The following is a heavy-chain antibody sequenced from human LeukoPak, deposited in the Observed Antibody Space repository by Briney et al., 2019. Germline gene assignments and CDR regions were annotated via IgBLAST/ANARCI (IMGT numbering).Heavy chain of an antibody. CDR3: TRHEAGYYGSGDTDY. J-gene: IGHJ4*02. V-gene: IGHV3-73*01. CDR1: GFTFSGSA. CDR2: IRSKANSYAT. D-gene: IGHD3-10*01. Sequence: GGSLKLSCAASGFTFSGSAIHWVRQASGKGLEWDGRIRSKANSYATAYAASVKGRFTISRDDSKNTAYLQMNSLKTEDTAVYYCTRHEAGYYGSGDTDYWGQGTLVTVSS.